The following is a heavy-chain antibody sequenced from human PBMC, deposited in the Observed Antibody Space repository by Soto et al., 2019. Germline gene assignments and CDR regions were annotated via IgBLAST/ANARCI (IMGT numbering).Heavy chain of an antibody. CDR1: GFPFSTYA. J-gene: IGHJ5*02. CDR3: AKDFRPGLIVPTKSGFDP. V-gene: IGHV3-23*01. D-gene: IGHD2-15*01. CDR2: TSNRGNT. Sequence: EVQLLESGGGLVQRGGSLRLSCEASGFPFSTYAMTWVRQVPGKGLEWVSTTSNRGNTEFAESVRGRFTVFRDNSKNTIYLQMSSLRAEDSAIYFCAKDFRPGLIVPTKSGFDPWGQGTPVTVSS.